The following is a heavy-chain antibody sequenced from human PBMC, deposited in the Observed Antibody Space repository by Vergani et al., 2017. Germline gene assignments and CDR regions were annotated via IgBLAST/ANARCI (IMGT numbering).Heavy chain of an antibody. J-gene: IGHJ3*02. CDR2: IYGGGST. CDR3: ARGMLGGSYYRAGDAFDI. Sequence: EVQLVETGGGLIQPGGSLRLSCAASGFTVSSNYMSWVRQAPGKGLEWVSVIYGGGSTYYADSVKGRFTISRDNSKNTLYLQMNSLRAEDTAVYYCARGMLGGSYYRAGDAFDIWGQGTMVTVSS. CDR1: GFTVSSNY. V-gene: IGHV3-53*02. D-gene: IGHD1-26*01.